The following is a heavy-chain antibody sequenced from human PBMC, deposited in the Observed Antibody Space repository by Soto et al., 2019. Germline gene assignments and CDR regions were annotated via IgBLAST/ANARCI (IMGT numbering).Heavy chain of an antibody. Sequence: EVQLVESGGGFVQPGGSLRLSCAASGFTFSTDSMHWVRQAPGKGLEWVSYISGSSTTIYYADSVKGRFTISRDNAKSSLYLQMDSLRDEDTALYYCARRGYSYGPTIDYWGQGTLVTVSS. CDR1: GFTFSTDS. CDR3: ARRGYSYGPTIDY. D-gene: IGHD5-18*01. J-gene: IGHJ4*02. V-gene: IGHV3-48*02. CDR2: ISGSSTTI.